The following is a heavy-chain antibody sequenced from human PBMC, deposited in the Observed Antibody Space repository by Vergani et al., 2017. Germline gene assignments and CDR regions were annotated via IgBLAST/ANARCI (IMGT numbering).Heavy chain of an antibody. D-gene: IGHD3-3*01. CDR3: ARDQNGFWSGYYYYYGMDV. J-gene: IGHJ6*02. CDR1: GFTFSSYW. Sequence: EVQLVESGGGLVQPGGSLRLSCAASGFTFSSYWMSWVRQAPGKGLEWVANIKQDGSEKYYVDSVKGRFTISRDNAKNSLYLQMNSLRAEDTAVYYCARDQNGFWSGYYYYYGMDVWGQGTTVTVSS. CDR2: IKQDGSEK. V-gene: IGHV3-7*01.